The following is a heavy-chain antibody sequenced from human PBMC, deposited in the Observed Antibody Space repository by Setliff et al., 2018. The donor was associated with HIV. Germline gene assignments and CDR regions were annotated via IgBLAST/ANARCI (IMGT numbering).Heavy chain of an antibody. D-gene: IGHD3-22*01. Sequence: PGESLKISCKGFGYSFTTYWIGWVRQMPGKGLEWMGIIYPADSHTSYRPSFQVHVTISACRSISATYLQWRSLKPSDTAIYYCARHRVDLTMLVVQDPGALDTCGQGTMVTVSS. J-gene: IGHJ3*02. CDR1: GYSFTTYW. CDR3: ARHRVDLTMLVVQDPGALDT. CDR2: IYPADSHT. V-gene: IGHV5-51*01.